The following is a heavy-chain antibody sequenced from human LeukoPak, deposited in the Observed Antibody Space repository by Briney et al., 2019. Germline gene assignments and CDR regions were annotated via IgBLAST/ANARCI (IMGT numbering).Heavy chain of an antibody. V-gene: IGHV3-7*01. Sequence: PGGSLRLSCAASGFTFSSYWMSWVRQAPGKGLEWVANIKQDSSEKYYVDSVKGRFTMPRDNAKNPPYLQMNSLRAEATAVYSCATQEYGRFAYWGQGALGTVSS. CDR3: ATQEYGRFAY. CDR1: GFTFSSYW. J-gene: IGHJ4*02. CDR2: IKQDSSEK. D-gene: IGHD2-2*01.